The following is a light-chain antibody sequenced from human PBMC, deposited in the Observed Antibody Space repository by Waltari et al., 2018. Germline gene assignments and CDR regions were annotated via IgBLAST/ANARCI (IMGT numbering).Light chain of an antibody. V-gene: IGKV1-9*01. J-gene: IGKJ5*01. Sequence: DIQLTQSPSSLSASVGDRVIITCRASQGISTHLAWYQQKPGKATKLLIYKASTLQTGVLSRFSCSGYGTEFTLTISSLQPEDLAADYCQQRNNYPITFGQGTRLEI. CDR2: KAS. CDR3: QQRNNYPIT. CDR1: QGISTH.